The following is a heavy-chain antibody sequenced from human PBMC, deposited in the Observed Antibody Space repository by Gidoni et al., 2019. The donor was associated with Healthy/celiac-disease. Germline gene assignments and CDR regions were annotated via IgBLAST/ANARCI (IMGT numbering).Heavy chain of an antibody. CDR1: GFTFSSYA. Sequence: EVQLVESGGGLVQPGGSLRLSCSASGFTFSSYAMHWVRQAPGKGLEYVSAISSNGGSTYYADSVKGRFTISRDNSKNTLYLQMSSLRAEDTAVYYCVKGLRLGELSFDYWGQGTLVTVSS. D-gene: IGHD3-16*02. V-gene: IGHV3-64D*06. CDR3: VKGLRLGELSFDY. J-gene: IGHJ4*02. CDR2: ISSNGGST.